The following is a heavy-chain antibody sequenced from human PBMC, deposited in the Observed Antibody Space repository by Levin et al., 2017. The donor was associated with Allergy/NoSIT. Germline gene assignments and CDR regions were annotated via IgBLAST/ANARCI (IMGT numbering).Heavy chain of an antibody. CDR2: ISGSGGGT. CDR1: GFTFSNYA. J-gene: IGHJ4*02. Sequence: GGSLRLSCAASGFTFSNYAMTWVRQAPGKGPEWVSTISGSGGGTSYAGSVRGRFTISRDNSNDTLYLQVNSLRAEDTAVYYCAKAKGGNSWDYWGQGTLVAVSS. V-gene: IGHV3-23*01. D-gene: IGHD4-23*01. CDR3: AKAKGGNSWDY.